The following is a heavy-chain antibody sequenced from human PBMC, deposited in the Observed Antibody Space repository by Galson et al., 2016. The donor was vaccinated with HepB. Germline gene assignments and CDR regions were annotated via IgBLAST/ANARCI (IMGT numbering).Heavy chain of an antibody. CDR2: IDWDDEK. Sequence: PALVKPTQTLTLTCTFSGFSLNTGGKRVSWIRQPPGKALEWLARIDWDDEKFYSTSLKTRLTISKDTSKNQAVLTMTHMDPVDTATYYCAQNSNWGDSFAYWGQGTLVTVSS. D-gene: IGHD7-27*01. CDR3: AQNSNWGDSFAY. J-gene: IGHJ4*02. CDR1: GFSLNTGGKR. V-gene: IGHV2-70*04.